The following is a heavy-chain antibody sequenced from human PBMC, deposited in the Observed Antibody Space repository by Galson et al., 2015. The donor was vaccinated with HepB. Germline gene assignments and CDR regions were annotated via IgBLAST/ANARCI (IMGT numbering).Heavy chain of an antibody. D-gene: IGHD3-16*01. CDR2: IGSDGSST. CDR1: GFTFSSYA. J-gene: IGHJ6*02. V-gene: IGHV3-23*01. CDR3: AKDLGVGGEYYYYGMDV. Sequence: SLRLSCAASGFTFSSYAMSWVRQAPGKGLEWVSAIGSDGSSTFYADSVKGRSTISRDNSGNTLYLQMNRLRAEDTAIYYCAKDLGVGGEYYYYGMDVWGQGTTVTVSS.